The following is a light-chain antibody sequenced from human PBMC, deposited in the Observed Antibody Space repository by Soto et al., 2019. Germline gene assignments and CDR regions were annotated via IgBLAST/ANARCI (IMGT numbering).Light chain of an antibody. CDR2: GAS. V-gene: IGKV3-20*01. CDR1: QTVSNNY. CDR3: QQSAGPPTT. J-gene: IGKJ5*01. Sequence: EIVLTNSPGTLPLSTGDRATLYCRASQTVSNNYLAWCQQKPGQAPRVIMYGASRRATGIPDRFSGGGSGTDFTLTISRLEPEDFAVYFCQQSAGPPTTFGQVTRLEIK.